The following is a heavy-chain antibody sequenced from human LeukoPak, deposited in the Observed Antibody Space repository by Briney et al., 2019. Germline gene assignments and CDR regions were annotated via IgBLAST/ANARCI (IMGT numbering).Heavy chain of an antibody. Sequence: ASVKVSCKASGYTFTGYYMHWVRQAPGPGLEWMGWINPNSGGTTYAQKFQGRVTMTRDTSISTAYMELSRLRSDDTAVYYCARVSVLGYCSSTSCYGPFDYWGQGTLVTVSS. CDR3: ARVSVLGYCSSTSCYGPFDY. D-gene: IGHD2-2*01. V-gene: IGHV1-2*02. CDR1: GYTFTGYY. CDR2: INPNSGGT. J-gene: IGHJ4*02.